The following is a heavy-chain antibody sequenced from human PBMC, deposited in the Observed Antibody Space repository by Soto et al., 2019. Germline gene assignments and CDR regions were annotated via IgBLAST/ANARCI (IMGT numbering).Heavy chain of an antibody. V-gene: IGHV4-59*01. Sequence: PSETLSLTCTVSGGSISSYYWSWIRQPPGKGLEWIGYIYYSGSTNYNPSLKSRVTISVDTSKNQFSLKLSSVTAADTAVYYCARHPSTVPTGYYYYGMDVWGQGTTVTVSS. CDR3: ARHPSTVPTGYYYYGMDV. CDR1: GGSISSYY. CDR2: IYYSGST. J-gene: IGHJ6*02. D-gene: IGHD4-4*01.